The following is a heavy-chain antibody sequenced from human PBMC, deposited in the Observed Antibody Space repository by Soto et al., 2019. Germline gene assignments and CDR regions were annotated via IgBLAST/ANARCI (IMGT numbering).Heavy chain of an antibody. V-gene: IGHV3-11*01. CDR2: ISSSGSTI. D-gene: IGHD6-6*01. CDR3: ARMKQLVRYYYYYYMDV. J-gene: IGHJ6*03. Sequence: GGSLRLSCAASGFTFSDYYMSWIRQAPGKGLEWVSYISSSGSTIYYADSVKGRFTISRDNAKNSLYLQMNSLRAEDTAVYYCARMKQLVRYYYYYYMDVWGKGTTVTVSS. CDR1: GFTFSDYY.